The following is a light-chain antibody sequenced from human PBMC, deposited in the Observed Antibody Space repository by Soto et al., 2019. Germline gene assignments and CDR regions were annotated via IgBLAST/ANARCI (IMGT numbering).Light chain of an antibody. CDR3: QTWGSGFRV. J-gene: IGLJ3*02. Sequence: QLVLTQSPSASASLGASVKLTCTLDSGHSNYAIAWHQLQPEKGPRYLMKLNSDGSHSKGDGIPDRFSGSSSGAERYLTISSLQSEDEADYYCQTWGSGFRVFGGGTKVTVL. V-gene: IGLV4-69*01. CDR2: LNSDGSH. CDR1: SGHSNYA.